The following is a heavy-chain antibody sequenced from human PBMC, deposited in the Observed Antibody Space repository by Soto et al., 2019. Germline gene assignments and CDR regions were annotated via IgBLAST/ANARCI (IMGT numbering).Heavy chain of an antibody. CDR2: ISYDGSNK. J-gene: IGHJ4*02. D-gene: IGHD2-15*01. V-gene: IGHV3-30-3*01. Sequence: QVQLVESGGGVVQPGRSLRLSCAASGFTFSSYAMHWVRQAPGKGLEWVAVISYDGSNKYYADSVKGRLTISRDNSKDTVYLQMNSLRADDTAVYYCARDFSMVVVAPGYWGQGTLVTVSS. CDR3: ARDFSMVVVAPGY. CDR1: GFTFSSYA.